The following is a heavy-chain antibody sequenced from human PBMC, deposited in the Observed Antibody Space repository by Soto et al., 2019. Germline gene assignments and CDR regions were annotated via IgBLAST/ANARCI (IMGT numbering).Heavy chain of an antibody. CDR2: INPNNGGT. D-gene: IGHD2-15*01. J-gene: IGHJ5*02. V-gene: IGHV1-2*02. Sequence: ASVKVSCKTSGYTFTDYYIYWVRQAPGQGLEWMGSINPNNGGTNYAQKFQGRVTMTRDTSIDTAYMELSRLSYDDTALYYCARDRCSGDSCYSGVYFAPWGQGSLVTVSS. CDR1: GYTFTDYY. CDR3: ARDRCSGDSCYSGVYFAP.